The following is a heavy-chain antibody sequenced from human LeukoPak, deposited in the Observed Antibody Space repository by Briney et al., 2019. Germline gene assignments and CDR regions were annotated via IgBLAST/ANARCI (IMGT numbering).Heavy chain of an antibody. D-gene: IGHD6-19*01. CDR1: GGSISSYY. J-gene: IGHJ4*02. CDR2: IYYSGST. V-gene: IGHV4-39*01. Sequence: SETLSLTCTVSGGSISSYYWSWIRQPPGKGLEWIGSIYYSGSTYYNPSLKSRVTISVDTSKNQFSLKLSSVTAADTAVYYCARLGSGWEFDYWGQGTLVTVSS. CDR3: ARLGSGWEFDY.